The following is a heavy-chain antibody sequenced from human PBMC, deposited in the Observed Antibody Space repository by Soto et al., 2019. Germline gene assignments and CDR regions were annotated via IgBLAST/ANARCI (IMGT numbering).Heavy chain of an antibody. CDR3: ARIIAAAGILASPYYYYGMDV. V-gene: IGHV5-51*01. CDR1: WYSFTSYL. Sequence: GGALKISCKGSWYSFTSYLIGRVRPMPGESPGWMGIIYPGDSDTRYSPSFQGQVTISADKSISTAYLQWSSLKASGTAMYYCARIIAAAGILASPYYYYGMDVWGQGTTVTVSS. D-gene: IGHD6-13*01. J-gene: IGHJ6*02. CDR2: IYPGDSDT.